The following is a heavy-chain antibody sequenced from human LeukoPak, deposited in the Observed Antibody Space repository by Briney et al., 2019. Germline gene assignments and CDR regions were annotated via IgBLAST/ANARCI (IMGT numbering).Heavy chain of an antibody. D-gene: IGHD3/OR15-3a*01. Sequence: PSETLSLTCTVSGGSISSYYWSWIRQPAGKGLEWIGRIYTSGSTNYNPSLKSRVTMSVDTSKNQFSLKLSSVTAADTAVYYCARVGPATLKPYYFDYWGRGTLVTVSS. V-gene: IGHV4-4*07. CDR1: GGSISSYY. J-gene: IGHJ4*02. CDR2: IYTSGST. CDR3: ARVGPATLKPYYFDY.